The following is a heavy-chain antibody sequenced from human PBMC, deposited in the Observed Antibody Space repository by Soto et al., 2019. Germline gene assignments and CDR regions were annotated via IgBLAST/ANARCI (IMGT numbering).Heavy chain of an antibody. Sequence: ASVKVSCKASAYTFTCYYMHWVRQAPGQGLEWRGRINPNSGGTNYAQKYQNTVPMTRHTSISTAYMELSRLRSDETGVYDCAIAFKKLPFVVVVAPIHYYYGKDVSGQGTTVTVTS. J-gene: IGHJ6*02. CDR2: INPNSGGT. D-gene: IGHD2-15*01. CDR1: AYTFTCYY. CDR3: AIAFKKLPFVVVVAPIHYYYGKDV. V-gene: IGHV1-2*02.